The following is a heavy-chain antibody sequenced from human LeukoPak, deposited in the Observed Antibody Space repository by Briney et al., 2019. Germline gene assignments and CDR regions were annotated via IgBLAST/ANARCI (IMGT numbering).Heavy chain of an antibody. CDR2: IYHSGST. D-gene: IGHD6-13*01. V-gene: IGHV4-30-2*01. CDR1: GGSISSGGYS. J-gene: IGHJ4*02. CDR3: ARGSQSRGSSWYFDY. Sequence: PSQTLSLICAVSGGSISSGGYSWSWIRQPPGKGLEWIGNIYHSGSTYYNPSLKSRVTISVDRSKSQFSLKLSSVTAADTAVYFCARGSQSRGSSWYFDYWGQGTLVTVSS.